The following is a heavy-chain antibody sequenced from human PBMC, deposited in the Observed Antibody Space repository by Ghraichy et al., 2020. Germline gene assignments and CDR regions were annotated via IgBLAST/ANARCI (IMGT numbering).Heavy chain of an antibody. V-gene: IGHV3-23*01. CDR1: GFTFSNFP. CDR2: ISASGGST. D-gene: IGHD2-2*01. CDR3: AKRGSSSSPRYFDL. Sequence: GGSLRLSCAASGFTFSNFPMSWVRQAPGKGLEWVSAISASGGSTFYADSVKGRFTISRDNSNNTLYLQMNSLRAEDTAVYYCAKRGSSSSPRYFDLWGRGTLVTVSS. J-gene: IGHJ2*01.